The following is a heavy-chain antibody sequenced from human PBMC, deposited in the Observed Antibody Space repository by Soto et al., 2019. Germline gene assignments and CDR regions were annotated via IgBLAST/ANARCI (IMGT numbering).Heavy chain of an antibody. CDR1: GGSISNVDSY. CDR3: ARTTQGFDF. Sequence: QVQLQESGPGLVKPSQTLSLTCTVSGGSISNVDSYWNWIRQHPVKGLEWIGYIHYSGTTLYNPSRKSRITISVDTSNNQFSLNLSSVTAADTAMYYCARTTQGFDFWGQGTLVTVSS. J-gene: IGHJ4*02. V-gene: IGHV4-31*03. CDR2: IHYSGTT. D-gene: IGHD4-17*01.